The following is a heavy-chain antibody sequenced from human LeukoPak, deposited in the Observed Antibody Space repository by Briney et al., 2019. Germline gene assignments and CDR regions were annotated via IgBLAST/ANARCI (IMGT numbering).Heavy chain of an antibody. V-gene: IGHV1-69*13. J-gene: IGHJ4*02. Sequence: GASVKVSCKASGGTFISYAISWVRQAPGQGLEWMGGIIPIFGTANYAQKFQGRVTITADESTSTAYMELSSLRSEDTAVYYCARGSERYPAVASDWGQGTLVTVSS. CDR3: ARGSERYPAVASD. D-gene: IGHD6-19*01. CDR1: GGTFISYA. CDR2: IIPIFGTA.